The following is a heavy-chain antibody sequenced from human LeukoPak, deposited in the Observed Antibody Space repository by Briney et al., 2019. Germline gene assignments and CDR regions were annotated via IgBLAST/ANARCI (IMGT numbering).Heavy chain of an antibody. J-gene: IGHJ4*02. Sequence: SETLSLTCTVSGGSISSYYWSWIRQPPGKGLEWIGYIYYSGSTNYNPSLKSRVTISVDTSKNQFSLKLSSVTAADTAVYYCARHPDYYGPYHFDYWGQGTLVTVSS. CDR3: ARHPDYYGPYHFDY. CDR2: IYYSGST. D-gene: IGHD3-10*01. V-gene: IGHV4-59*08. CDR1: GGSISSYY.